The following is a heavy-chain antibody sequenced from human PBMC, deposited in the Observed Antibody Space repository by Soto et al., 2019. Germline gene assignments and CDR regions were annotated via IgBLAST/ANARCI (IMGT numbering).Heavy chain of an antibody. CDR1: GFSFSSYG. J-gene: IGHJ4*02. Sequence: QVQLVESGGGVVQPGRSLRLSCAASGFSFSSYGMHWVRQAPGKGLEWVAMISYDGTDEYYADSVKGRFTISRDNSKNEVDLQMNSLRAGDTAVYYCEKQESHWNDHFDYWGQGTLVTVSS. CDR3: EKQESHWNDHFDY. D-gene: IGHD1-1*01. CDR2: ISYDGTDE. V-gene: IGHV3-30*18.